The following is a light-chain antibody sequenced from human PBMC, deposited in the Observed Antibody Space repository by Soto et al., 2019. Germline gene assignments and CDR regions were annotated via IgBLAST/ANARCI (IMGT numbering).Light chain of an antibody. CDR3: SSYTSSSTLVV. Sequence: QSALTQPASVSGSPGQSITISCTGTSSDVGGYNYVSWYQQHPGKAPKLMIYDVSNRPSGVSNRFCGSKSGNTASLTISALQAEDEADYYCSSYTSSSTLVVFGGGTKLTVL. J-gene: IGLJ2*01. CDR2: DVS. V-gene: IGLV2-14*01. CDR1: SSDVGGYNY.